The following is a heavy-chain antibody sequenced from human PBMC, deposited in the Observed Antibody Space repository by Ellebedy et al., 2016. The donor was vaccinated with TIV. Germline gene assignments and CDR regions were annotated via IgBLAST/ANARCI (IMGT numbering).Heavy chain of an antibody. CDR2: VGTAGDT. CDR1: GFTFIHYD. J-gene: IGHJ6*02. Sequence: GESLKISXAASGFTFIHYDMHWVRQVPGEGLEWIAVVGTAGDTYYPGSVKGRFTISRENAKNSVHLQMNSLRAGDTAVYYCARGGTAAVPFYHYGMDVWGRGTTVTVSS. D-gene: IGHD6-13*01. CDR3: ARGGTAAVPFYHYGMDV. V-gene: IGHV3-13*01.